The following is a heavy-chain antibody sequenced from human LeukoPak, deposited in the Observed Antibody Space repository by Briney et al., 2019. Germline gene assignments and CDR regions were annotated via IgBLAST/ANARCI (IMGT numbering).Heavy chain of an antibody. CDR1: GFTLSSYA. CDR3: AREEGMDV. V-gene: IGHV3-30-3*01. Sequence: GGSLRLSCAASGFTLSSYAMHWVRQAPGKGLEWVAVISYDGSNKYYADSVKGRFTISRDNSKNTLYLQMNSLRAEDTAVYYCAREEGMDVWGQGTTVTVSS. CDR2: ISYDGSNK. J-gene: IGHJ6*02.